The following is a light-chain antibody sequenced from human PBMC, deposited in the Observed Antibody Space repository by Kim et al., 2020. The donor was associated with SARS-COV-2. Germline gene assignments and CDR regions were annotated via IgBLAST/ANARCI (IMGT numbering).Light chain of an antibody. CDR1: NIGSKS. J-gene: IGLJ1*01. V-gene: IGLV3-21*04. Sequence: SYELTQPPSVSVAPGKTARITCGGNNIGSKSVHWYQQKPGQAPVLVIYYDSDRPSGIPERFSGSNSGNTATLTISRVEAGDEADHYCQVWDSSSDRLYVFGTGTKVTVL. CDR2: YDS. CDR3: QVWDSSSDRLYV.